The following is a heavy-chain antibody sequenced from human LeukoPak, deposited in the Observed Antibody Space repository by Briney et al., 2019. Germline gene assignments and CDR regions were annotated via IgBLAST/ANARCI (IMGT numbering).Heavy chain of an antibody. V-gene: IGHV1-2*04. D-gene: IGHD6-13*01. Sequence: ASVKVSCKASGYTFTGYYMHWVRQAPGQGLEWMGWINPNSGGTNYAQKFQGWVTMTRDTSISTAYMELSRLRSDDTAVYYCARDFKPSRIAAAGLGYWGQGTPVTVSS. CDR1: GYTFTGYY. J-gene: IGHJ4*02. CDR2: INPNSGGT. CDR3: ARDFKPSRIAAAGLGY.